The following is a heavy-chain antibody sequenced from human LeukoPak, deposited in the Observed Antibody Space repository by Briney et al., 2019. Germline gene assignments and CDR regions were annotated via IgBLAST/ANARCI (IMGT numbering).Heavy chain of an antibody. CDR3: AKAFHASGNYMDV. Sequence: GGSLRLSCAASGFTFSSYGMHWVRQAPGKGLEWVAFIRYDGSNKYYADSVKGRFTISRDNSKNTLYLQMNSLGAEDMAVYYCAKAFHASGNYMDVWGKGTTVTVSS. J-gene: IGHJ6*03. CDR2: IRYDGSNK. D-gene: IGHD3-10*01. V-gene: IGHV3-30*02. CDR1: GFTFSSYG.